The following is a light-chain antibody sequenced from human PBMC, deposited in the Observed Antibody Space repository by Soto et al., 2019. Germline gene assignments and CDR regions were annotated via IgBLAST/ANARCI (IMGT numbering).Light chain of an antibody. CDR1: QSISHW. CDR3: QHYSTYPIT. J-gene: IGKJ4*01. V-gene: IGKV1-5*03. Sequence: DIQMTQSPSTLSASVGDRVTITCRASQSISHWLAWYQQKPGKAPTVLIYQASALESGVPTRFSGSGFGTEFTLTISSLQPDDFAIYYCQHYSTYPITFGGGTRVEIK. CDR2: QAS.